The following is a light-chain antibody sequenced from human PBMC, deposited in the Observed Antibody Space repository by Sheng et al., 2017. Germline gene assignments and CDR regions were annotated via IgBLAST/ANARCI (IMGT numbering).Light chain of an antibody. J-gene: IGKJ3*01. CDR1: QSISSW. V-gene: IGKV1-39*01. CDR2: ATS. CDR3: QQTYSMFPIT. Sequence: DIQMTQSPSTLSASVGDRVTITCRASQSISSWLAWYQQKPGKAPKVLIYATSTLQSGVPSRFSGSGSGTDFTLTISGLQPEDFATYYCQQTYSMFPITFGPGTKRGHQT.